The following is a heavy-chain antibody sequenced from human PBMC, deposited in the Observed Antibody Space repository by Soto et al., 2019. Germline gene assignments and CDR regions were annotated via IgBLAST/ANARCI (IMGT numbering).Heavy chain of an antibody. Sequence: EVQLVESGEGLVQPGGSLRLSSAASGFTFSRYNIHWSRQAPGKGLEFVSAISRSGDRTYYADSVKGRFTITRDNSKNTVWLQMGSLRAEDMAVYYSARARCSSGQCYYFDYWGRGALVSVSS. CDR1: GFTFSRYN. CDR3: ARARCSSGQCYYFDY. J-gene: IGHJ4*02. D-gene: IGHD2-15*01. V-gene: IGHV3-64*02. CDR2: ISRSGDRT.